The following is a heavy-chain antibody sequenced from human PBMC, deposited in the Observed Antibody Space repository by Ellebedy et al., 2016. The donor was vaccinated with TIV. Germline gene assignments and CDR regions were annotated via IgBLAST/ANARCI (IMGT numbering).Heavy chain of an antibody. Sequence: GESLKISXAASGFTFSSYSMNWVRQAPGKGLEWVSSISSSSSYIYYADSVKGRFTISRDNAKNSLYLQMNSLRAEDTAVYYCAKDVGTPYYYGMDVWGQGTTVTVSS. J-gene: IGHJ6*02. CDR3: AKDVGTPYYYGMDV. V-gene: IGHV3-21*01. CDR1: GFTFSSYS. D-gene: IGHD1-26*01. CDR2: ISSSSSYI.